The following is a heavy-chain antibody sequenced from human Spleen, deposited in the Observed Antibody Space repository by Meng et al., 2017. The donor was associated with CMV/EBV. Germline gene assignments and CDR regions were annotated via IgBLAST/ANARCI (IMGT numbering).Heavy chain of an antibody. CDR3: AAAPDYYDSRAVLDY. V-gene: IGHV1-46*01. Sequence: ASVKVSCKASGYTFTSYYMHWVRQAPGQGLQWMGIIYPTGGSTRYAQKFQGRVTMTRDTSTSTVYMELSSLRSEDTAVYYCAAAPDYYDSRAVLDYWGQGTLVTVSS. CDR1: GYTFTSYY. CDR2: IYPTGGST. D-gene: IGHD3-22*01. J-gene: IGHJ4*02.